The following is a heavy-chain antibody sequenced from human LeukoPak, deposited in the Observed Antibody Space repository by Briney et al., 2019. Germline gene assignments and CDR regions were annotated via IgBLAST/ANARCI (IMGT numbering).Heavy chain of an antibody. D-gene: IGHD3-22*01. V-gene: IGHV3-20*04. CDR3: ARVGYYYDSSGYGAFDI. CDR2: INWNGGST. Sequence: PGGSLRLSCAASGFTFDDYGMSWVRQAPGKGLEWVSGINWNGGSTGYADSVKGRFTISRDNAKNSLYLQMNSLRAEDTALYYCARVGYYYDSSGYGAFDIWGQGTMVTVSS. CDR1: GFTFDDYG. J-gene: IGHJ3*02.